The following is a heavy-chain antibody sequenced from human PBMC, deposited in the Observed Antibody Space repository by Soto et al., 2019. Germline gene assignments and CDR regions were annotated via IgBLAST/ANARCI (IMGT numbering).Heavy chain of an antibody. CDR1: GFTFTDSA. CDR3: VKGVYSSGSDFFDY. Sequence: SLRLSCAASGFTFTDSAMSWVRQAPGKGLEWVSTISGSGGKSFYADSVKGRFTISRDSSKSTLYLQVNSLRDDDTAVYYCVKGVYSSGSDFFDYWGQGTPVTVSS. V-gene: IGHV3-23*01. D-gene: IGHD5-18*01. CDR2: ISGSGGKS. J-gene: IGHJ4*02.